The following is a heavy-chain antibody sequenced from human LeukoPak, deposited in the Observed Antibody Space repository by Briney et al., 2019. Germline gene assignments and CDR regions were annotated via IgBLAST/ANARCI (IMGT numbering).Heavy chain of an antibody. Sequence: GGSLRLSCAAYGFSVSSNYMSWVRQAPGKGLERVAVIYSGGSTYYADSVKGRFTISRDNSKNTLYLQMNSLRAEDTAVYYCARDRGYCSGGSCYSLGYYFDYWGQGTLVTVSS. J-gene: IGHJ4*02. V-gene: IGHV3-53*05. CDR1: GFSVSSNY. CDR3: ARDRGYCSGGSCYSLGYYFDY. D-gene: IGHD2-15*01. CDR2: IYSGGST.